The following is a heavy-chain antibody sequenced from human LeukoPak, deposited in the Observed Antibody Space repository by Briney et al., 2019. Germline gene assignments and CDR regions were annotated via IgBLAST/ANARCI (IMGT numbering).Heavy chain of an antibody. D-gene: IGHD2-21*01. CDR1: GFTVSSNY. V-gene: IGHV3-53*05. CDR3: ARARGCASAPRTY. CDR2: IYSGGST. J-gene: IGHJ4*02. Sequence: PGGSLRLSCAAYGFTVSSNYMSWVRQAPEKGLEGVSVIYSGGSTYYADSVKGRFTISRDNSKNTLYLQMRTWRAVQTAVEDGARARGCASAPRTYGGKGTLVTVSS.